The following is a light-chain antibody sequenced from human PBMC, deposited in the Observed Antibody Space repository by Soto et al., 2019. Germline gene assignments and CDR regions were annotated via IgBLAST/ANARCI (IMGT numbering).Light chain of an antibody. Sequence: DIQITQSPSSLSAYLGDIVTIACRASQNINIYLNWYQQRPGKAPKLLVTTAPTFQSGVPSRFSGSGSGADFTLTISGLQPEDSATYYCQQSYSYPHSFGQGTKVDIK. J-gene: IGKJ2*01. V-gene: IGKV1-39*01. CDR1: QNINIY. CDR2: TAP. CDR3: QQSYSYPHS.